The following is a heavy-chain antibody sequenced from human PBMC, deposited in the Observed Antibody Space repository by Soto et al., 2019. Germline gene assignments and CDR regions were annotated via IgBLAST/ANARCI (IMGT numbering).Heavy chain of an antibody. CDR2: INAGNGNT. CDR3: ARDHCTNGVCYYFDY. Sequence: GASVKVSCKASGYTFTSYAMHWVRQAPGQRLEWMGWINAGNGNTKYSQKFQGRVTITRDTSASTAYMELSSLRSEDTAAYYCARDHCTNGVCYYFDYWGQGTLVTVSS. CDR1: GYTFTSYA. D-gene: IGHD2-8*01. V-gene: IGHV1-3*01. J-gene: IGHJ4*02.